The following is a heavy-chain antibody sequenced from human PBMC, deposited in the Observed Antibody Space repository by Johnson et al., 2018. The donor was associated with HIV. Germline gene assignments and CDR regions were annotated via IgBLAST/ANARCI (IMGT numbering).Heavy chain of an antibody. CDR2: ISYDGSNN. J-gene: IGHJ3*02. CDR3: ARDRFYSSSWEGAADAFDI. V-gene: IGHV3-30*04. CDR1: GFTFSSSA. D-gene: IGHD6-13*01. Sequence: QVQLVESGGGLVQPGGSLRLSCAASGFTFSSSAMHWVRQAPGKGLEWVAVISYDGSNNYYAASVKGRFTISRDNSKNTLYLQMNSLRAEDTAVYYCARDRFYSSSWEGAADAFDIWGQGTMVTVSS.